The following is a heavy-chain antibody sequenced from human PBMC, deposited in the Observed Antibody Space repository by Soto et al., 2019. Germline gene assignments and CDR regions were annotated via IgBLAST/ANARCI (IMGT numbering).Heavy chain of an antibody. J-gene: IGHJ3*02. Sequence: GGSLRLSCAASGFTFSSYSMNWVRQAPGKGLEWVSSISSSSSYIYYADSVKGRFTISRDNAKNSLYLRMNSLRAEDTAVYYCVDSSGWSGPHDFDIWGQGTMVTVSS. V-gene: IGHV3-21*01. CDR2: ISSSSSYI. CDR3: VDSSGWSGPHDFDI. CDR1: GFTFSSYS. D-gene: IGHD6-19*01.